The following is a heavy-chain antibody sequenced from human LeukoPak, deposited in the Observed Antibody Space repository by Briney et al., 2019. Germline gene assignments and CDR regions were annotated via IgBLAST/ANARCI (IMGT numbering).Heavy chain of an antibody. CDR2: IYYSGST. CDR3: ARALRGGGFDSYYFFDY. Sequence: SQTLSLTCTVSGGSISSGGYYWSWIRQHPGKGLEWIGYIYYSGSTYYNPSLKSRVTISVDTSKNQFSLKLSSVTAADTAVYYCARALRGGGFDSYYFFDYWGQVTLVTVSS. D-gene: IGHD5-18*01. J-gene: IGHJ4*02. V-gene: IGHV4-31*03. CDR1: GGSISSGGYY.